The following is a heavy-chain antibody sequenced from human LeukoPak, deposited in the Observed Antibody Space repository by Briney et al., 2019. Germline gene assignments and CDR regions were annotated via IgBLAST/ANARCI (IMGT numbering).Heavy chain of an antibody. J-gene: IGHJ6*03. CDR1: GYTFTSYD. D-gene: IGHD3-3*01. CDR3: ARGGSGVVIEAYYYYYMDV. V-gene: IGHV1-8*01. CDR2: MNPNSGNT. Sequence: ASVKVSCKASGYTFTSYDIHWVRQATGQGLEWMGWMNPNSGNTGYAQKVQGRVTMTRNTSISTAYMELSSLRSEDTAVYYCARGGSGVVIEAYYYYYMDVWGKGTTVTVSS.